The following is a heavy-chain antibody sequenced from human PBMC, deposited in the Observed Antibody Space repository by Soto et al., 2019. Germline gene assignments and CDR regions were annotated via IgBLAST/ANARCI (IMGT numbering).Heavy chain of an antibody. CDR2: IWYDGSNK. D-gene: IGHD5-18*01. CDR3: ARDGGGTAMPKGGMDV. V-gene: IGHV3-33*01. J-gene: IGHJ6*02. Sequence: QVQLVESGGGVVQPGRSLRLSCAASGFTFSSYGMHWVRQAPGKGLEWVAVIWYDGSNKYYADSVKGRFTISRDNSKNTRYLQMNSRRAEDTAVYYCARDGGGTAMPKGGMDVWGQGTTVTVSS. CDR1: GFTFSSYG.